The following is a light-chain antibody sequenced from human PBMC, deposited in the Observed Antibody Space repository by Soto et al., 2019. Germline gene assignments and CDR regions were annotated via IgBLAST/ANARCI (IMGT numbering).Light chain of an antibody. CDR2: EVS. J-gene: IGLJ2*01. CDR1: SSDVGGYNY. CDR3: NSYTSSSAHVV. Sequence: QSALTQPASVSGSPGQSITISCTGTSSDVGGYNYVSWYQQHPGKAPKLMIYEVSNRPSGVSNRFSGSKSGNTASLTLSGLRAEDEADDYCNSYTSSSAHVVFGGGTQLTVL. V-gene: IGLV2-14*01.